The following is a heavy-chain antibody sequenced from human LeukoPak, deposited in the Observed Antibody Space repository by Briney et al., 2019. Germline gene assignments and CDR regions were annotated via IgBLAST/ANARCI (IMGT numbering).Heavy chain of an antibody. CDR1: GYTFTGYY. CDR3: ARAVGNYYGSGSPNWFDP. CDR2: INPNSGGT. J-gene: IGHJ5*02. V-gene: IGHV1-2*02. D-gene: IGHD3-10*01. Sequence: GASVKVSCKASGYTFTGYYMHWVRQAPGHGLEWMGWINPNSGGTNYAQKFQGRVTMTRDTSISTAYMELSRLRSDDTAVYYCARAVGNYYGSGSPNWFDPWGQGTLVTVSS.